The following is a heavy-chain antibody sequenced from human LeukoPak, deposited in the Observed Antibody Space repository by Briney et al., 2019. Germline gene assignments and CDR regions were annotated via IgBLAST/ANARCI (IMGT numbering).Heavy chain of an antibody. D-gene: IGHD6-19*01. J-gene: IGHJ3*02. V-gene: IGHV4-34*01. CDR3: ARSSKTQWLSPGDGSDI. Sequence: SETLSLTCAVYGGPFSGYYWSWIRQPPGKGLEWIGEINHSGSTYYNPSLRSRVTISVDTSKNQFSLKFTSMTAADTAVYYCARSSKTQWLSPGDGSDIWGRGTLVTVSS. CDR1: GGPFSGYY. CDR2: INHSGST.